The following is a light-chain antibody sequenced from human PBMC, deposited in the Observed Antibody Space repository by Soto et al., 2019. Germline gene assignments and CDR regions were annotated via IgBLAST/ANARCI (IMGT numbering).Light chain of an antibody. Sequence: EIVLTQSPATLSLSPGERATLSCRASQSVSSYLAWYQQKPGQAPRLLIYDASNRATGIPARFSGSGSGTVFTLTINTLEPEDFAVYYCQQRRNWPLTFGQGTRLEI. CDR3: QQRRNWPLT. CDR1: QSVSSY. CDR2: DAS. J-gene: IGKJ5*01. V-gene: IGKV3-11*01.